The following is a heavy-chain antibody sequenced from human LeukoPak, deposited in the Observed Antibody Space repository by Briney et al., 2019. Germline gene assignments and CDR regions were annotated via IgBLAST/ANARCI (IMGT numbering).Heavy chain of an antibody. V-gene: IGHV3-30*18. CDR1: GFTFSNYG. CDR3: PKDSFLAEAGIDY. CDR2: ISYDGNKK. D-gene: IGHD6-13*01. Sequence: GGSLRLSCISSGFTFSNYGMHWVRRAPGKGLEWVAVISYDGNKKYYADSVKGRFTISRDNSKNTLYVQMNSLRAEDTAVYYCPKDSFLAEAGIDYWGQGTLVTVS. J-gene: IGHJ4*02.